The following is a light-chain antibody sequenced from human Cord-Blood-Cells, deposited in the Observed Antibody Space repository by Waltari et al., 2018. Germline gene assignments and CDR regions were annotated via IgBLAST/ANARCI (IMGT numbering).Light chain of an antibody. CDR3: QQYGSSPRT. V-gene: IGKV3-20*01. CDR1: RSFSSSY. Sequence: IVLTQSPGTLSLSPGERAPISCRASRSFSSSYLTWYQQKPGQAPRLLIYGASSRATGIPDRFSGSGCGTDFTRTISRLEPEDFAVYYCQQYGSSPRTFGQGTKVEIK. CDR2: GAS. J-gene: IGKJ1*01.